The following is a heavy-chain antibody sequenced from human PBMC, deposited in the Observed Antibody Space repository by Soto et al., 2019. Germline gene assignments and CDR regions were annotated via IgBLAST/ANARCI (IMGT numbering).Heavy chain of an antibody. CDR1: GGTFSSYA. Sequence: GASVKVSCKASGGTFSSYAISWVRQAPGQGLECMGGIIPIFGTANYAQKFQGRVTITADESTSTAYMELSSLRSEDTAVYYFAIYYYDSSGRPHDAFDIWGQGTMVTVSS. J-gene: IGHJ3*02. CDR2: IIPIFGTA. CDR3: AIYYYDSSGRPHDAFDI. D-gene: IGHD3-22*01. V-gene: IGHV1-69*13.